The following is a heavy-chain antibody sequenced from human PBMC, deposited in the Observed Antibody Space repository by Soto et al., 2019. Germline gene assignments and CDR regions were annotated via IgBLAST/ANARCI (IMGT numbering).Heavy chain of an antibody. Sequence: ASVKVSCKASGYTFAGYYMHWVRQANGQGLEWMGWINPSSGGTNYAQKFQGWVTMTRDTSISTAYMELSRLRSDDTAVYYCARGYSSSSWGYYYYGMDVWGQGTTVTVSS. CDR1: GYTFAGYY. D-gene: IGHD6-6*01. CDR3: ARGYSSSSWGYYYYGMDV. J-gene: IGHJ6*02. CDR2: INPSSGGT. V-gene: IGHV1-2*04.